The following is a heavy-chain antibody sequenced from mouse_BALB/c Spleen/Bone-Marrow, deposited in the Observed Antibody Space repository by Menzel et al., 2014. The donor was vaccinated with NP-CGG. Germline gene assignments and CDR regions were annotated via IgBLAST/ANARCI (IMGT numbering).Heavy chain of an antibody. Sequence: QVQLQQPGTELVKPGASVKLSCKASGYTFTSYYMFWVKQRPGQGLEWIGEINPSNGGTVFNEKFKSKVTLTVDKSSSTAYIQLSGLTSGDSAVYYCIRSAGTGFAYWGQGTLVTVS. CDR2: INPSNGGT. CDR3: IRSAGTGFAY. D-gene: IGHD3-3*01. CDR1: GYTFTSYY. V-gene: IGHV1-53*01. J-gene: IGHJ3*01.